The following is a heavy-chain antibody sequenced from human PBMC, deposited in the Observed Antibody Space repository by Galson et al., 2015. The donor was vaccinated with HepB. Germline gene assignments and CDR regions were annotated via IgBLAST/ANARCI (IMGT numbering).Heavy chain of an antibody. V-gene: IGHV1-46*01. CDR1: GYIFTSFY. J-gene: IGHJ5*02. Sequence: SVKVSCKASGYIFTSFYLHWLREAPGEGLEWIGVINTSGGMTTYAQKFDDRVSMTRDTSTGTAYLELRSLRSEDTAIYYCARDAAAGYPNWLDPWGQGTQVIVTS. CDR2: INTSGGMT. D-gene: IGHD6-13*01. CDR3: ARDAAAGYPNWLDP.